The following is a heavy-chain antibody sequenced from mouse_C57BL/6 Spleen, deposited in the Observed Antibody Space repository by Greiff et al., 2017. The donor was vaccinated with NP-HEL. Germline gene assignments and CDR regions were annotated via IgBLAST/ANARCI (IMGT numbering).Heavy chain of an antibody. V-gene: IGHV1-52*01. Sequence: VQLQQPGAELVRPGSSVKLSCKASGYTFTSYWMHWVKQRPIQGLEWIGNIDPSDSETHYNQKFKDKANLPVDKSSSTASMQLHRLTSEDSAFYYCARRKADGGWFAYWGQGTLVTVSA. J-gene: IGHJ3*01. CDR2: IDPSDSET. CDR1: GYTFTSYW. CDR3: ARRKADGGWFAY.